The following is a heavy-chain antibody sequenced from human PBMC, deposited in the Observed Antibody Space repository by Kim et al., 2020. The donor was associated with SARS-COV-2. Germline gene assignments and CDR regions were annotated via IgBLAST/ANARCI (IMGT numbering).Heavy chain of an antibody. CDR1: GFTFSNAW. V-gene: IGHV3-15*01. CDR2: IKSKTDGGTT. CDR3: TTEEGVITSLDAFDI. Sequence: GGSLRLSCAASGFTFSNAWMSWVRQAPGKVLEWVGRIKSKTDGGTTDYAAPVKGRFTISRDDSKNTLYLQMNSLKTEDTAVYYCTTEEGVITSLDAFDIWGQGTMVTVSS. J-gene: IGHJ3*02. D-gene: IGHD3-22*01.